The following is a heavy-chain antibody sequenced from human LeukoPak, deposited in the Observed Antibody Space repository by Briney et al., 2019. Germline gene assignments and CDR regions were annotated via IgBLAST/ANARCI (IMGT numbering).Heavy chain of an antibody. CDR2: IYYSGST. CDR3: ARRSWYDYYYYYMDV. D-gene: IGHD6-13*01. J-gene: IGHJ6*03. V-gene: IGHV4-39*01. Sequence: PSETLSLTCTVSGGSISSSSYYWGWIRQPPGKGLEWIGSIYYSGSTYYNPSLKSRVTISVDTSKNQFSLKLSSVTAADTAVYYCARRSWYDYYYYYMDVWGKGTTVTISS. CDR1: GGSISSSSYY.